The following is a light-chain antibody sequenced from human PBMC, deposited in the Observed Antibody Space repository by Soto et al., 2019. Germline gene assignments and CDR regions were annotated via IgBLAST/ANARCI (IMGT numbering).Light chain of an antibody. CDR2: QDT. CDR1: KLGDKY. J-gene: IGLJ2*01. V-gene: IGLV3-1*01. Sequence: SYELTQPPSVSVSPGQTASITCSGDKLGDKYACWYQQKPGQSPVLVIYQDTKRPSGIPERFSGSKSGNTATLTISVTQAIDEADYYCQAWDSSTPVVFGGGTKLTVL. CDR3: QAWDSSTPVV.